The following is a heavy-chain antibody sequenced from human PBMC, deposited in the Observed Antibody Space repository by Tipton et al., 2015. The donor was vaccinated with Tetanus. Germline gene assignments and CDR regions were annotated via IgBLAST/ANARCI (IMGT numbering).Heavy chain of an antibody. V-gene: IGHV3-23*01. CDR2: ISGSGGST. D-gene: IGHD4-17*01. Sequence: SLRLSCAASGFSFSNYAMSWVRQAPGKGLEWVSAISGSGGSTYYADSVKGRFTISRDNAKNSLYLQMNSLRAEDTAVYYCTSHNYGDYVENRFDYWGQGTLVTVSS. CDR1: GFSFSNYA. J-gene: IGHJ4*02. CDR3: TSHNYGDYVENRFDY.